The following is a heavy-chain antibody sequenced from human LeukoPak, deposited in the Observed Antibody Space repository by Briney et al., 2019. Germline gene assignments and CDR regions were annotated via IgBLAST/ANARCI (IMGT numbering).Heavy chain of an antibody. Sequence: GGSLRLSCVASGITFRSYEMQWVRQAPGKGLEWVSYISSSGSTKYYADSVKGRFTISRDNAKNSLYLQMNSLRAEDTAVYYCARWVNFDYWGQGTLVTVSS. J-gene: IGHJ4*02. CDR1: GITFRSYE. V-gene: IGHV3-48*03. D-gene: IGHD4-23*01. CDR3: ARWVNFDY. CDR2: ISSSGSTK.